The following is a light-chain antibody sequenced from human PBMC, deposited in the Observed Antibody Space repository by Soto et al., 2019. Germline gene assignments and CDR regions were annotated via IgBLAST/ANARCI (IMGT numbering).Light chain of an antibody. J-gene: IGKJ1*01. V-gene: IGKV1-39*01. Sequence: DIHVTQYPRTLSASVGDRVTITCRASQTISTWMAWYQQKPGKAPKLLIFAASTLQSGVPSRFSGSGSETDFTLTISSLQPQDLATYYCQQSYTTPYTFGQGTKVAIK. CDR3: QQSYTTPYT. CDR2: AAS. CDR1: QTISTW.